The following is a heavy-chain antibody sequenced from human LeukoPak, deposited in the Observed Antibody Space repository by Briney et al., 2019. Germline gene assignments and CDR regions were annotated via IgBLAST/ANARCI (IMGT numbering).Heavy chain of an antibody. CDR2: ISPYNGNT. D-gene: IGHD2-2*01. CDR3: ARYCSSTSCRNFDY. V-gene: IGHV1-18*01. J-gene: IGHJ4*02. Sequence: ASVKVSCKTSGYTFTHYVISWVRQAPGQGLEWMGRISPYNGNTKYAQKLQGRVTMTTDTSTSTAYMELRSLRSDDTAVYYCARYCSSTSCRNFDYWGQGTLVTVSS. CDR1: GYTFTHYV.